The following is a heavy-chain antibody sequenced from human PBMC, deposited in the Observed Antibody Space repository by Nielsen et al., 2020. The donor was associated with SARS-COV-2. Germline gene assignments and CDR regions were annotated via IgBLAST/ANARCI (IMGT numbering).Heavy chain of an antibody. V-gene: IGHV3-48*01. CDR1: GFTFSTYG. CDR2: RSATSGNI. CDR3: AKDPYYYGSGLDY. Sequence: GESLKISCTASGFTFSTYGMNWVRQAPGKGLESVSYRSATSGNIKYAESVKGRFTISSDNAKNTLYLQMNSLRAEDTAVYYCAKDPYYYGSGLDYWGQGTLVTVSS. J-gene: IGHJ4*02. D-gene: IGHD3-10*01.